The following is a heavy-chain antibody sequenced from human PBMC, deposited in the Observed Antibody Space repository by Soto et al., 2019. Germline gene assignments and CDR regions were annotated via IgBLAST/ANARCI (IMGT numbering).Heavy chain of an antibody. CDR2: ISWNSGSI. CDR1: GFTFDDYA. J-gene: IGHJ4*02. Sequence: GGSLRLSCAASGFTFDDYAMHWVRQAPGKGLEWVSGISWNSGSIGYADSVKGRFTISRDNAKNSLYLQMNSLRAEDTALYYCAKTPNRHYDSSGYYFDYWGQGTLVTVSS. CDR3: AKTPNRHYDSSGYYFDY. V-gene: IGHV3-9*01. D-gene: IGHD3-22*01.